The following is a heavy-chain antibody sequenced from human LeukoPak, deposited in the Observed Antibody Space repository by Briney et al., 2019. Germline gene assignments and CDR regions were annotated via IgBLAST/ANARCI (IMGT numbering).Heavy chain of an antibody. D-gene: IGHD5-24*01. V-gene: IGHV1-46*01. CDR3: ARDGMATIRGFDY. Sequence: ASVKVSCKASGYTFTSYYMHWVRQAPGQGLEWMGIINPSGGSASYAQKFQGRVTMTRDTSTSTAYMELSSLRSEDTAVYYCARDGMATIRGFDYWGQGTLVTVSS. CDR1: GYTFTSYY. J-gene: IGHJ4*02. CDR2: INPSGGSA.